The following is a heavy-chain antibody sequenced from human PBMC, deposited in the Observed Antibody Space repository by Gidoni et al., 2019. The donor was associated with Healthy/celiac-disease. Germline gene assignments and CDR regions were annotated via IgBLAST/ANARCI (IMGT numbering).Heavy chain of an antibody. CDR1: GGSISSSNW. CDR2: IYHSGST. V-gene: IGHV4-4*02. Sequence: QVQLQESGPGLVKPSGTLSLTCAVSGGSISSSNWWSWVRQPPGKGLEWLGEIYHSGSTNYNPSLKSRVTISVDKSKNQFSLKLSSVTAADTAVYYCARGHYQQQLAIWYYYGMDVWGQGTTVTVSS. J-gene: IGHJ6*02. CDR3: ARGHYQQQLAIWYYYGMDV. D-gene: IGHD6-13*01.